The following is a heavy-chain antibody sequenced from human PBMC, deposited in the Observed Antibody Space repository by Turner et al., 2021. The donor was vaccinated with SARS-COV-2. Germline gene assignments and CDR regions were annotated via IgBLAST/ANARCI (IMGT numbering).Heavy chain of an antibody. Sequence: EVQLVESGGGLVQPGRSLRLSCAASGFTFDDYAMHWVRQAPGKGLEWVSGISWKSGRIGYADSVKGRFTISRDNAKNSLYLQMNSLKAEDTALYYCARDLAVNGMDVWGQGTTVTVSS. CDR1: GFTFDDYA. CDR2: ISWKSGRI. CDR3: ARDLAVNGMDV. J-gene: IGHJ6*02. V-gene: IGHV3-9*01.